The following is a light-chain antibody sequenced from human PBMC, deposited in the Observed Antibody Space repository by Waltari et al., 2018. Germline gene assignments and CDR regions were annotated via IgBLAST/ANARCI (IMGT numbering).Light chain of an antibody. Sequence: DLVMTQTPLSSLVSLGQPASLSCRSSQSLVDTDGNTYLSWLHQRPGQPPRLLIYKVSNRFSGVPDRFSGSGAGTDFTLKISSLQPDDFATYYCQQYNSYSYTFGQGTKLEIK. CDR2: KVS. J-gene: IGKJ2*01. CDR3: QQYNSYSYT. V-gene: IGKV2-24*01. CDR1: QSLVDTDGNTY.